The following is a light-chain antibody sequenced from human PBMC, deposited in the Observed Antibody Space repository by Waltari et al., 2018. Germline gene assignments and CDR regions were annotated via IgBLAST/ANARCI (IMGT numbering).Light chain of an antibody. J-gene: IGLJ1*01. CDR3: GTWDSSLDSYV. Sequence: QSVLTQPPSVSAAPGPKVTVSCSGSPPTIGNYYLSWYQQLPGTAPKLLIFDNNQRPSGIPDRFSGSKSGTSATLGITGLQTGDEADYYCGTWDSSLDSYVFGTGSKVTVL. CDR1: PPTIGNYY. V-gene: IGLV1-51*01. CDR2: DNN.